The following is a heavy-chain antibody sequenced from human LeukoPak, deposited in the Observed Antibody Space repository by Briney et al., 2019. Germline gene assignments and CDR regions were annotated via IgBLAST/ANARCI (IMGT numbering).Heavy chain of an antibody. Sequence: SETLSLTCTVSGGSITNYYWSWIRQPPGKGLEWIGSIYHSGSTYYNPSLKSRVTISVDTSKNQFSLKLSSVTAADTAVYYCAREGSTSCFDYWGQGTLVTVSS. CDR2: IYHSGST. V-gene: IGHV4-38-2*02. CDR1: GGSITNYY. D-gene: IGHD2-2*01. J-gene: IGHJ4*02. CDR3: AREGSTSCFDY.